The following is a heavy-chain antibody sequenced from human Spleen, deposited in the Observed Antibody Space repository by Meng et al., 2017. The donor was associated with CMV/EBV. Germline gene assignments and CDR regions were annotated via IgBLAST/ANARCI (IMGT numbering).Heavy chain of an antibody. CDR3: AKVLYDILIGYPRPFDY. CDR2: LYIAGT. D-gene: IGHD3-9*01. CDR1: GFPVSDNY. V-gene: IGHV3-53*01. J-gene: IGHJ4*02. Sequence: GESLKISCAASGFPVSDNYMTWVRQAPGKGLEWVSVLYIAGTYYADSVRGRFSISRDNSKNTVYLQMNSLRAEDTAVYYCAKVLYDILIGYPRPFDYWGQGTLVTVSS.